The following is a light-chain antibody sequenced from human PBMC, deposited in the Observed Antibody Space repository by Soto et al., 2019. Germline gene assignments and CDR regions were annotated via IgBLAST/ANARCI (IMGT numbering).Light chain of an antibody. V-gene: IGLV2-8*01. CDR2: EVS. CDR3: TSYAGSDNPYV. J-gene: IGLJ1*01. CDR1: SSDVGGYNY. Sequence: QSVLTQPPSASGSPGQSVTISCTGTSSDVGGYNYVSWYQQHPGKAPKLMIYEVSKRPSGVPDRFSGSKSGNTASLTVSGLQAEDEADYYCTSYAGSDNPYVSGTGTKLTVL.